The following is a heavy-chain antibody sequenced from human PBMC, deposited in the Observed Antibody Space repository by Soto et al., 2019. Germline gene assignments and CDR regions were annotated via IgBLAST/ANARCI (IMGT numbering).Heavy chain of an antibody. CDR2: ICHTGNT. CDR1: GVSISSSSYC. CDR3: TREWQQLGTPFDY. J-gene: IGHJ4*02. Sequence: QLHLQESGPGLVKPSETLSLTCTVSGVSISSSSYCWGWVRQPPGKGLEWIGSICHTGNTYSSPSLKSLVTISVDSSKSQISLKVNSVTAADTAVYYCTREWQQLGTPFDYWGQGTLVTVSS. D-gene: IGHD6-13*01. V-gene: IGHV4-39*02.